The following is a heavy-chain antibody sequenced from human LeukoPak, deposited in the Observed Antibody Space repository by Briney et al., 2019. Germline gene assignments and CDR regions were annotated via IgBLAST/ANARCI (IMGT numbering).Heavy chain of an antibody. CDR3: ARESYYDSSGYSHDAFDI. D-gene: IGHD3-22*01. CDR1: GGSISSYY. CDR2: IYTSGST. J-gene: IGHJ3*02. Sequence: SSETLSLTCTVSGGSISSYYWSWIRQPAGKGLEWIGRIYTSGSTNYNPSLKSRVTMSVDTSKNQFSLKLNSVTAADTAVYYCARESYYDSSGYSHDAFDIWGQGTMVTVSS. V-gene: IGHV4-4*07.